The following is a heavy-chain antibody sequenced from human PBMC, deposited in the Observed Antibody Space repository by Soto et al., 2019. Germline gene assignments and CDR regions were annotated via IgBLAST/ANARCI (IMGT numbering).Heavy chain of an antibody. D-gene: IGHD3-22*01. V-gene: IGHV3-30*18. CDR3: AKERSYYDSSGYYYFDY. CDR2: ISYDGSNK. Sequence: GGSLRLSCAASGFSFNSYGMHWVRQAPGKGLEWAAVISYDGSNKYYADSVKGRFTISRDNSKNTLYLQMNSLRAEDTAVYYCAKERSYYDSSGYYYFDYWGQGTLVTVSS. CDR1: GFSFNSYG. J-gene: IGHJ4*02.